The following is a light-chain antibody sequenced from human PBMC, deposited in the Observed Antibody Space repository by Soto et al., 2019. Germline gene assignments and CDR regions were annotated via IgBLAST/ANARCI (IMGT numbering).Light chain of an antibody. CDR1: SSDVGDYNY. Sequence: QSALTQPPSASGTPGQSVTIPCTGTSSDVGDYNYVSWYQQHPGKAPKLMIYEVSNRPSGVSNRFSGSKSGNTASLTISGLQAEDEGDYYCSSYTSSSTYVFGSGTKLTVL. CDR3: SSYTSSSTYV. J-gene: IGLJ1*01. V-gene: IGLV2-14*01. CDR2: EVS.